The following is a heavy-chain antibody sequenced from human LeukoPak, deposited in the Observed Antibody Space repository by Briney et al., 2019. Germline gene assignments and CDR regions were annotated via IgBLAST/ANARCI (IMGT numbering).Heavy chain of an antibody. CDR2: IYYRGRT. Sequence: SETLSLTCTVSGGSLSSYYWSWIRPPPRKGLEWIGYIYYRGRTNHNPSLQSRVTISVDTSKNQFSLKLSSVTAADTAVYYCATRGYSYGEFDYWGQGTLVTVSS. CDR1: GGSLSSYY. V-gene: IGHV4-59*01. D-gene: IGHD5-18*01. CDR3: ATRGYSYGEFDY. J-gene: IGHJ4*02.